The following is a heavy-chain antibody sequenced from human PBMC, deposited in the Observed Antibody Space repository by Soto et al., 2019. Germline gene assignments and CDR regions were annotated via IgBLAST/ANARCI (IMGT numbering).Heavy chain of an antibody. CDR3: AREDTAIGAPYYYYYMDV. CDR1: GDTFTSYY. CDR2: INPSGGST. V-gene: IGHV1-46*03. D-gene: IGHD5-18*01. J-gene: IGHJ6*03. Sequence: GTSVKLSCKASGDTFTSYYMHWVRQAPGQGLEWMGIINPSGGSTSYAQKFQGRVTMTRDTSTSTVYMELSSLRSEDTAVYYCAREDTAIGAPYYYYYMDVWGKGTTVTVSS.